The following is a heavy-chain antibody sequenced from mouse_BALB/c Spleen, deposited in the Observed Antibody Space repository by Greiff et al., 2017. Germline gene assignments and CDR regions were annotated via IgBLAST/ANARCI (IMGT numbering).Heavy chain of an antibody. CDR3: ARRGLLLAWFAY. J-gene: IGHJ3*01. Sequence: DVKLQESGGGLVQPGGSLKLSCAASGFDFSRYWMSWVRQAPGKGLEWIGEINPDSSTINYTPSLKDKFIISRDNAKNTLYLQMSKVRSEDTALYYCARRGLLLAWFAYWGQGTLVTVSA. CDR1: GFDFSRYW. CDR2: INPDSSTI. V-gene: IGHV4-1*02. D-gene: IGHD2-3*01.